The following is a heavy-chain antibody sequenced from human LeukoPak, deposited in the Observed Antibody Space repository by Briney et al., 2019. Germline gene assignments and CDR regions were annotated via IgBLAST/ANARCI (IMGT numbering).Heavy chain of an antibody. Sequence: SVNVSCKASGVTFSSYAISWGRQAPGQGREWMGGIIPIFGTANYAQKFQGRVTITADESTSTAYMELTSLGSEDTAVYYCARHYGSGSYSPNYYFDYWGQGTLVTVSS. CDR3: ARHYGSGSYSPNYYFDY. J-gene: IGHJ4*02. CDR2: IIPIFGTA. D-gene: IGHD3-10*01. CDR1: GVTFSSYA. V-gene: IGHV1-69*13.